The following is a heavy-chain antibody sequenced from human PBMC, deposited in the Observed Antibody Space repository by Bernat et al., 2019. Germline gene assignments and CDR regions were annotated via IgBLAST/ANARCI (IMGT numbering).Heavy chain of an antibody. CDR2: RSYDVSHK. V-gene: IGHV3-30*01. CDR3: ARDGGYSYGSFWFDP. J-gene: IGHJ5*02. CDR1: GFSFSSYA. D-gene: IGHD5-18*01. Sequence: QVQLVESGGGVVQPGRSLRLSCAASGFSFSSYAMHWVRQAPGKGLEWVAVRSYDVSHKYYADSVKGRFTISRDNSKNTLYLQMNSLRAEDTAVYYCARDGGYSYGSFWFDPWGQGTLVTVSS.